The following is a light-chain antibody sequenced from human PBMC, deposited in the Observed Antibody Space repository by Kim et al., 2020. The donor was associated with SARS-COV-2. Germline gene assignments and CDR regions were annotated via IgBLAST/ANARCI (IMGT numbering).Light chain of an antibody. V-gene: IGLV2-14*03. CDR3: SSYTSSKTWL. CDR1: YSAIGGYNY. CDR2: DVS. J-gene: IGLJ3*02. Sequence: GQSLTISCTGTYSAIGGYNYVSLYQHHPGKAPKLLIYDVSKRPSGVSNRFSGYKSGSTASLTISGLQAEDEADYYCSSYTSSKTWLFGGGTQLTVL.